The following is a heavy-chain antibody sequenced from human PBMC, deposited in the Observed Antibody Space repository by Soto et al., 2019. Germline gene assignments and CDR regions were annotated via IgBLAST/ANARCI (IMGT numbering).Heavy chain of an antibody. D-gene: IGHD3-3*01. CDR1: GGSFSGYY. CDR2: INHSGST. CDR3: ARIRSRSGYWAINIYYYYYGMDV. V-gene: IGHV4-34*01. J-gene: IGHJ6*02. Sequence: SETLSLTCAVYGGSFSGYYCSLFRQPPEKGLECIGEINHSGSTNYNPSLKSRVTISVDTSKNQFSLKLSSVTAADTAVYYCARIRSRSGYWAINIYYYYYGMDVWGQGTTVTVSS.